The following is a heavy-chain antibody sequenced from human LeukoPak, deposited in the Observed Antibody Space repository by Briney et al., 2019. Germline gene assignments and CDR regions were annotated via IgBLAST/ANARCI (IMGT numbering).Heavy chain of an antibody. J-gene: IGHJ4*02. Sequence: ASVKVSCKASGYTFSSYGISWVRQVPGQGLEWMGWISAYNGNTKCAQNLQGRVTLTTDTSTSTAYMELRSLRSDDTAVYYCARDESRGPYYFDNWGQGTLVTVSS. V-gene: IGHV1-18*01. CDR2: ISAYNGNT. CDR3: ARDESRGPYYFDN. CDR1: GYTFSSYG.